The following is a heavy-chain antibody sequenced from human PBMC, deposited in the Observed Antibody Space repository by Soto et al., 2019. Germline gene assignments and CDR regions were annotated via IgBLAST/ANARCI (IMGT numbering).Heavy chain of an antibody. D-gene: IGHD5-18*01. Sequence: SETLSLTCNVSGGSISNFHLSWTRQPPGKGLEWIGYIYYSGNYYNPSLTSRVSMSLDKSKNQFSLHLKSVTAADTALYFCALGGYNYGRPFDFWGQGTRVTVSS. CDR1: GGSISNFH. CDR2: IYYSGN. J-gene: IGHJ4*02. CDR3: ALGGYNYGRPFDF. V-gene: IGHV4-59*01.